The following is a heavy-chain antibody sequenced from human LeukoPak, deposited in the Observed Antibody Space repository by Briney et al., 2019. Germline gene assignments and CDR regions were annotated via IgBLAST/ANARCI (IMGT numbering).Heavy chain of an antibody. V-gene: IGHV3-30*04. CDR1: GFTFSSYA. D-gene: IGHD3-10*01. CDR3: ARADYYGSGSYVSY. CDR2: ISYDGSNK. J-gene: IGHJ4*02. Sequence: GRSLRLSCAASGFTFSSYAMHWVRQAPGKGPEWVAVISYDGSNKYYADSVKGRFTISRDNSKNTLYLQMNSLRAEDTAVYYCARADYYGSGSYVSYWGQGTLVTVSS.